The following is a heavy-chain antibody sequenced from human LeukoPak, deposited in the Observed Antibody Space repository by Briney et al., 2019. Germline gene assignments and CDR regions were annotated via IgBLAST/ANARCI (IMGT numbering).Heavy chain of an antibody. D-gene: IGHD3-22*01. CDR1: GFTFSSYA. Sequence: GGSLRLSCAASGFTFSSYAMSWVRQAPGKGLEWVSAISGSGGSTYYADSVKGRFTISRDNSKNTLYLQMNGLRAEDTAVYYCARRDYYYDSSGQYYFDYWGQGTLVTVSS. CDR2: ISGSGGST. J-gene: IGHJ4*02. CDR3: ARRDYYYDSSGQYYFDY. V-gene: IGHV3-23*01.